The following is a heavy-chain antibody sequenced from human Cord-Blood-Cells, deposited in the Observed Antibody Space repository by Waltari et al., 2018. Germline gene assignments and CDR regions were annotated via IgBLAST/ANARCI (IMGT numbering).Heavy chain of an antibody. Sequence: QVQLVQSGAEVKKPGASVQVSFKASGYTCTSYYMHWVRQDPGQGLAWMGIINPSGGSTSYAQKFQGRVTMTRDTSTSTVYMELSSLRSEDTAVYYCAREVSVAGRSLDYWGQGTLVTVSS. J-gene: IGHJ4*02. D-gene: IGHD6-19*01. CDR2: INPSGGST. V-gene: IGHV1-46*01. CDR3: AREVSVAGRSLDY. CDR1: GYTCTSYY.